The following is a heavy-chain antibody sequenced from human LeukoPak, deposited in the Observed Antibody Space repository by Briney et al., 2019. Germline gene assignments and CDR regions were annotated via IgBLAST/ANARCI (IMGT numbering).Heavy chain of an antibody. D-gene: IGHD3-10*01. CDR3: AREEVLLWFGEKGLDY. CDR2: INPNSGGT. J-gene: IGHJ4*02. Sequence: RASVKVSCKASGYTFTGYYMHWVRQAPGQGLEWMGWINPNSGGTNYAQKFQGRVTMTRDTSISTAYMELSRLRSDDTAVYYCAREEVLLWFGEKGLDYWGQGTLVTVSS. V-gene: IGHV1-2*02. CDR1: GYTFTGYY.